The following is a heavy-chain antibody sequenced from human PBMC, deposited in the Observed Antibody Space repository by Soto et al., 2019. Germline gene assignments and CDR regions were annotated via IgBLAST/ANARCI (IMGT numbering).Heavy chain of an antibody. Sequence: QVQLQQWGAGLVKPSETLSLTCAVYGGSFSGYYWSWIRQPPGKGLEWIGEINHSGTTNYNPSLKRRVHIPVETSKNQFSRQLNSVTAAETAVYDRAGVGVRDGDYGVSRFDPWGPGTLVNVSS. V-gene: IGHV4-34*01. CDR2: INHSGTT. CDR3: AGVGVRDGDYGVSRFDP. CDR1: GGSFSGYY. D-gene: IGHD4-17*01. J-gene: IGHJ5*02.